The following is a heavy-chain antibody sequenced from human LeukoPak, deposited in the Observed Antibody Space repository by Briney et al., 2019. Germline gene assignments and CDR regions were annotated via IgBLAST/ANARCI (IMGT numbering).Heavy chain of an antibody. CDR3: ARHVHCSGGSCYRYGMDG. CDR1: GGSISTFH. J-gene: IGHJ6*02. Sequence: SETLSLTCTVSGGSISTFHWSWIRQPPGRGLEWIGFNHNTGSTNYNPSLNSRVTISVDTSKNQFFLKLSSVTAADTAVYYCARHVHCSGGSCYRYGMDGWGQETTVTVSS. CDR2: NHNTGST. D-gene: IGHD2-15*01. V-gene: IGHV4-59*08.